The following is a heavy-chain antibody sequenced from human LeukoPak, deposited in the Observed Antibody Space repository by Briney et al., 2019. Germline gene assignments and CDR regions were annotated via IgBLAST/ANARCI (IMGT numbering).Heavy chain of an antibody. V-gene: IGHV4-59*12. J-gene: IGHJ4*02. CDR2: IHYSGST. Sequence: SETLSLTCTVSGGSISNYYWSWIRQPPGKGLGWIGYIHYSGSTNYNPSLKSRVTMSVDTSKNQFSLKLSSVTAADTAVYYCARGEGHWGQGTLVTVSS. CDR3: ARGEGH. CDR1: GGSISNYY.